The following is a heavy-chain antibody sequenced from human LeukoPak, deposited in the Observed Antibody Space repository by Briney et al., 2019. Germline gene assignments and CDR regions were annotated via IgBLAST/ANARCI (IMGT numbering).Heavy chain of an antibody. J-gene: IGHJ4*02. CDR1: GFTFTMFS. Sequence: PGGSLRLSCTASGFTFTMFSMNWLRQAPGKGLEWIAFIRGRSDTTYYADSVKGRFTISRDNSKNTLYLQMTSLRAEDTAVYYCAKENIRREPMVTAIVYDYWGQGTPVTVSS. CDR2: IRGRSDTT. CDR3: AKENIRREPMVTAIVYDY. D-gene: IGHD2-21*02. V-gene: IGHV3-23*01.